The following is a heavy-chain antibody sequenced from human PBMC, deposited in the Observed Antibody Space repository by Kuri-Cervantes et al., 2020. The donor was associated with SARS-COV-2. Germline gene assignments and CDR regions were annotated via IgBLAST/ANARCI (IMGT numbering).Heavy chain of an antibody. V-gene: IGHV3-48*02. Sequence: KVSCAASGFTFSSYSMNWVRQAPGKGLEWVSYISSSSSTIYYADSVKGRFTISRDNAKNSLYLQMNSLRDEDTAVYYCARGYCSSTSCPPYYYYGMDVWGQGTTVTVSS. CDR3: ARGYCSSTSCPPYYYYGMDV. CDR2: ISSSSSTI. D-gene: IGHD2-2*01. CDR1: GFTFSSYS. J-gene: IGHJ6*02.